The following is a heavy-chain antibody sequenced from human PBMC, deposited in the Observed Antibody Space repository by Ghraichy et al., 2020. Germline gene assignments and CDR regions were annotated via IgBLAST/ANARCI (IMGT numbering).Heavy chain of an antibody. CDR1: GFTFRSYA. CDR2: ISGSGGST. CDR3: AKGGGMATIYYDYHYYVDV. D-gene: IGHD5-24*01. Sequence: GGSLRLSCAASGFTFRSYAMSWVRQAPGKGLEWVSSISGSGGSTYYADSVKGRFTVSRDISKNTLYVQMNSLRAEDTALYYCAKGGGMATIYYDYHYYVDVWGKGTTVTVSS. J-gene: IGHJ6*03. V-gene: IGHV3-23*01.